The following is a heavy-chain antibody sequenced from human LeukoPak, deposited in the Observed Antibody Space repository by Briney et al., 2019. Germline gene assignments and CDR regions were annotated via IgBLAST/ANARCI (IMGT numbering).Heavy chain of an antibody. Sequence: SETLFLTCTVSGGSISSGDYYWNWIRQHPGKGLEWIGSIYYSGNTYYNPSLNSRATISVDTSKNQFSLKLSSVTAADAAMYYCARDGVYESSGYDAFDIWGQGTMVTVSS. CDR3: ARDGVYESSGYDAFDI. V-gene: IGHV4-31*03. CDR2: IYYSGNT. CDR1: GGSISSGDYY. J-gene: IGHJ3*02. D-gene: IGHD3-22*01.